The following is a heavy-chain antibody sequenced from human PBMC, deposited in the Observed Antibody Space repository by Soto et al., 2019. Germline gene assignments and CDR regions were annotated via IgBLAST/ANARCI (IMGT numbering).Heavy chain of an antibody. CDR3: ARVAWGYYYGMDV. Sequence: SETLSLTCTVSGGSISSGGYYWSWIRQHPGKGLEWIGYIYYSGSTYYNPSLKSRVTISVDTSKNQFSLKLSSVTAADTAVYYCARVAWGYYYGMDVWGQGTTVTVSS. CDR1: GGSISSGGYY. D-gene: IGHD7-27*01. J-gene: IGHJ6*02. CDR2: IYYSGST. V-gene: IGHV4-31*03.